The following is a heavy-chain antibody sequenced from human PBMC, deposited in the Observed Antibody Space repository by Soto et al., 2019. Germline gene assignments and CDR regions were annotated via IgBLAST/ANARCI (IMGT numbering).Heavy chain of an antibody. CDR2: FDPEDGET. J-gene: IGHJ4*02. Sequence: VASVKVSCKVSGYTLTELSMHWVRQAPGKGLEWMGGFDPEDGETTYAQRFQGRVTMTEDTSTDTAYMELSSLRSEDTAVYYCAIEYDILTGYFWNWGQGSLVTVSS. V-gene: IGHV1-24*01. D-gene: IGHD3-9*01. CDR3: AIEYDILTGYFWN. CDR1: GYTLTELS.